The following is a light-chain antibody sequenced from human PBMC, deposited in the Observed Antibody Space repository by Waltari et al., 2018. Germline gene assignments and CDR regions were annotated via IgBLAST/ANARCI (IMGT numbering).Light chain of an antibody. CDR2: EDT. CDR3: QVWDNSGDPFGV. CDR1: NIGRQS. Sequence: SYVLTQPPSVSVAPGQTARITCGGNNIGRQSVHWYQHKPGQAPVLVVYEDTDRPSGIPGRFSGSNSGNTATLTISRVEAGDEAAYYCQVWDNSGDPFGVFGGGTGLTVL. V-gene: IGLV3-21*02. J-gene: IGLJ3*02.